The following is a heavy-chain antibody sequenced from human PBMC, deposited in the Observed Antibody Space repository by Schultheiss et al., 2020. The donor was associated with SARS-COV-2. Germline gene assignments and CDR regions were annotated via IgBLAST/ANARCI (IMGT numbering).Heavy chain of an antibody. D-gene: IGHD5-12*01. CDR1: GGSFSGYY. Sequence: ETLSLTCAVYGGSFSGYYWSWIRQPPGKGLEWIGEINHSGSTNYNPSLKSRVTMSVDTSKNQFSLKLSSVTAADTAVYYCARDRRGYSGYDSWFYFDYWGQGTLVTVSS. CDR3: ARDRRGYSGYDSWFYFDY. J-gene: IGHJ4*02. V-gene: IGHV4-34*01. CDR2: INHSGST.